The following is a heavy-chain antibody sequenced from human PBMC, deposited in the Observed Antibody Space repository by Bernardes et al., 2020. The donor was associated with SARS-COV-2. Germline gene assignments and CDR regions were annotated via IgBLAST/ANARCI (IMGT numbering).Heavy chain of an antibody. Sequence: GGSLRLSCAASGFTFSSYAMHWVRQAPGKGLEWVAVISYDGSNKYYADSVKGRFTISRDNSKNTLYLQMNSLRAEDTAVYYCVQLLGVPAARFGETKEHHAFDIWGQGTMVTVSS. CDR3: VQLLGVPAARFGETKEHHAFDI. V-gene: IGHV3-30*04. CDR1: GFTFSSYA. D-gene: IGHD2-2*01. J-gene: IGHJ3*02. CDR2: ISYDGSNK.